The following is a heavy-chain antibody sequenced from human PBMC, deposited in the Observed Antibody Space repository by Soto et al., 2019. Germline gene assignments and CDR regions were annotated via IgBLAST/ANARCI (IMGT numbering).Heavy chain of an antibody. J-gene: IGHJ6*02. CDR1: GFNFNSYT. CDR2: IGSSGYI. V-gene: IGHV3-21*01. CDR3: ARDCSGGSCYPGMDV. D-gene: IGHD2-15*01. Sequence: LRLSCAASGFNFNSYTINWVRQAPGKRLEWLSSIGSSGYIFSTDSVRGRFTISRDNAKNSVYLQINSLRAEDTAVYFCARDCSGGSCYPGMDVWGQGTTVTVSS.